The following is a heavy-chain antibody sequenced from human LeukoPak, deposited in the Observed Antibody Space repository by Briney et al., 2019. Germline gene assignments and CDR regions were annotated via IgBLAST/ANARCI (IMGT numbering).Heavy chain of an antibody. CDR1: GFTFDDYA. V-gene: IGHV3-9*01. CDR3: AKEGGQVPAAIPAWYFDL. Sequence: GRSLRLSCAASGFTFDDYAMHWVRQAPGKGLEWVSGISWNSGSIGYADSVKGRFTISRDNAENSLYLQMNSLRAEDTALYYCAKEGGQVPAAIPAWYFDLWGRGTLVTVSS. J-gene: IGHJ2*01. CDR2: ISWNSGSI. D-gene: IGHD2-2*01.